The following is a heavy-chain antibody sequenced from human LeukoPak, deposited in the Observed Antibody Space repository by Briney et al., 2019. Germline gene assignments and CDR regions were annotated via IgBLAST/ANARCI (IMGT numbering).Heavy chain of an antibody. CDR2: ISDDGSNE. D-gene: IGHD4-23*01. J-gene: IGHJ4*02. Sequence: GGSLRLSCAASGFTFGSFAMQWVRQAPGKGLEWVALISDDGSNEYYADSVRGRFAISRDNSKNTLHLQMNSLRPEDTALYYCANLIRYGGKGFWGQGTQVTVSS. V-gene: IGHV3-30*18. CDR3: ANLIRYGGKGF. CDR1: GFTFGSFA.